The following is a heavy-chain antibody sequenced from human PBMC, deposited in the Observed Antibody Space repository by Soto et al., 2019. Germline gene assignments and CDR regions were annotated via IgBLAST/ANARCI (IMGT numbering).Heavy chain of an antibody. CDR2: IKQDGSEK. V-gene: IGHV3-7*01. CDR3: ARDRSLGYDYIWGSYRHDAFDI. Sequence: EVQLVESGGGLVQPGGSLRLSCAASGFTFSSYWMSWVRQAPGKGLEWVANIKQDGSEKYYVDSVKGRFTISRDNAKNSLYLQMNSLRAQDPAVYYCARDRSLGYDYIWGSYRHDAFDIWGQGTMVAVSS. CDR1: GFTFSSYW. D-gene: IGHD3-16*02. J-gene: IGHJ3*02.